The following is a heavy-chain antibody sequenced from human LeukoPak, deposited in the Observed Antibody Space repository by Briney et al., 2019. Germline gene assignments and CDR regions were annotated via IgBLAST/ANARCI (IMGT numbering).Heavy chain of an antibody. Sequence: GGSLRLSCAASGFTFGNYAMTWVRQAPGKGLEWVSTISGSGGGTYYADSVKGRFTIPRDNSKNTLYLQMNSLRVEDTAVYYCARDDYYDSRGNYRWGQGTLVTVSS. CDR2: ISGSGGGT. V-gene: IGHV3-23*01. D-gene: IGHD3-22*01. J-gene: IGHJ5*02. CDR1: GFTFGNYA. CDR3: ARDDYYDSRGNYR.